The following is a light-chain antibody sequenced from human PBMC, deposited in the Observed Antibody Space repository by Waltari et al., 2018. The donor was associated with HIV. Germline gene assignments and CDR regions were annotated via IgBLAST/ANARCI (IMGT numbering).Light chain of an antibody. J-gene: IGKJ4*01. V-gene: IGKV1-39*01. CDR3: QQSYSSPT. CDR2: ASS. Sequence: IQMTQSPSSLSASVGDRVTITCRARQNINNSLNWYQQKPGKAPNLLLYASSNLQSGVPSRFSGSGSGTDFTLTISSLQSEDFATYYCQQSYSSPTFGGGTNVEIK. CDR1: QNINNS.